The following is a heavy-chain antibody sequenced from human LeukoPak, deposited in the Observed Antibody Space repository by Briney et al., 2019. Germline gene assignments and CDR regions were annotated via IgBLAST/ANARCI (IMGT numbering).Heavy chain of an antibody. Sequence: GGSLRLSCVACVFTFSSYAMSWVRQAPGKGLEWVSAISGSGGSTYYADSVKGRFIISRDNSKTTLFLQVSNVSPEDTAVYYCAKDLSGYCSSTSCPLKFDYWGQGTLVT. V-gene: IGHV3-23*01. J-gene: IGHJ4*02. CDR2: ISGSGGST. CDR3: AKDLSGYCSSTSCPLKFDY. CDR1: VFTFSSYA. D-gene: IGHD2-2*01.